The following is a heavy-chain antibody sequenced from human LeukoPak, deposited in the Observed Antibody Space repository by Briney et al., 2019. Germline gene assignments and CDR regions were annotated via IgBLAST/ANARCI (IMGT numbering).Heavy chain of an antibody. J-gene: IGHJ2*01. Sequence: SETLSLTCAVYGGSFSGYYWSWIRQPPGKGLEWIGYIYYSGSTNYNPSLKSRVTISVDTSKNQFSLKLSSVTAADTAVYYCTRQGGGFWYFDLWGRGTLVTVPS. V-gene: IGHV4-59*08. D-gene: IGHD6-25*01. CDR1: GGSFSGYY. CDR2: IYYSGST. CDR3: TRQGGGFWYFDL.